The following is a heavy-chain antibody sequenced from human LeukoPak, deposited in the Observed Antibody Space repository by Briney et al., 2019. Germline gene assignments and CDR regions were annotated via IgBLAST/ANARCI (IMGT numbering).Heavy chain of an antibody. CDR2: IIPIFDTA. CDR3: ARGVSLGYCSSTSCCRFDY. J-gene: IGHJ4*02. CDR1: GGTFSSYA. Sequence: SVKVSCKASGGTFSSYAISWVRQAPGQGLEWMGGIIPIFDTANYAQKFQGRVTITADESTSTAYMELSSLRSEDAAVYYCARGVSLGYCSSTSCCRFDYWGQGTLVTVSS. D-gene: IGHD2-2*01. V-gene: IGHV1-69*01.